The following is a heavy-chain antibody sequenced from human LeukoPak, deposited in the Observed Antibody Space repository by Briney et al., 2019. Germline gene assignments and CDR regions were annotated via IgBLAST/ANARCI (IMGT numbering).Heavy chain of an antibody. D-gene: IGHD3-16*01. Sequence: GGSLRLSCAASGFTFSDNYMSWIRQAPGKGLEWVSFISISGATIHYADSVRGRLTISRDNAKNSLYLQMNSLRAEDTAMYYCARTIIGIYGSFEYYFDLWGQGTLVTVSS. J-gene: IGHJ4*02. CDR2: ISISGATI. CDR1: GFTFSDNY. CDR3: ARTIIGIYGSFEYYFDL. V-gene: IGHV3-11*01.